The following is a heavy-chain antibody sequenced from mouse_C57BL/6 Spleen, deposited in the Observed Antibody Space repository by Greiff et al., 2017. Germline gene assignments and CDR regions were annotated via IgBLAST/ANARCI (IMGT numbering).Heavy chain of an antibody. CDR1: GYTFTSYW. V-gene: IGHV1-50*01. D-gene: IGHD2-4*01. CDR3: ARGGLRGAMDY. CDR2: IDPSDSYT. J-gene: IGHJ4*01. Sequence: QVQLKQPGAELVKPGASVKLSCKASGYTFTSYWMQWVKQRPGQGLEWIGEIDPSDSYTNYNQKFKGKATLTVDTSSSTAYMQLSSLTSEDSAVYYCARGGLRGAMDYWGQGTSVTVSS.